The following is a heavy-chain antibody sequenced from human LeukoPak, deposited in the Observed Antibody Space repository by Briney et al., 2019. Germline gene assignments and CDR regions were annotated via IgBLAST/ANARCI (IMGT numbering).Heavy chain of an antibody. CDR2: IIPIFGTA. Sequence: SVKVSCKASGGTFSSYAISWVRQAPGQGLEWMGGIIPIFGTANCAQKFQGRVTITADESTSTAYMELSSLRSEDTAVYYCARESGSGSYYSPYYYYGMDVWGKGTTVTVSS. V-gene: IGHV1-69*13. J-gene: IGHJ6*04. D-gene: IGHD3-10*01. CDR3: ARESGSGSYYSPYYYYGMDV. CDR1: GGTFSSYA.